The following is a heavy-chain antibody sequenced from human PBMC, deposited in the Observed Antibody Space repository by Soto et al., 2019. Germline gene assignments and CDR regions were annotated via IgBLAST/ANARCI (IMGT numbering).Heavy chain of an antibody. V-gene: IGHV3-66*04. J-gene: IGHJ5*02. Sequence: GGSLRLSCAASGFTVSSNYMSWVRQAPGKGLEWVSVIYSGGSTYYADSVKGRFTISRDNSKNTLYLQMNSLRAEDTAVYYCARQALDPYSSSWQNWFDPWGQGTLVTVSS. CDR1: GFTVSSNY. CDR2: IYSGGST. CDR3: ARQALDPYSSSWQNWFDP. D-gene: IGHD6-13*01.